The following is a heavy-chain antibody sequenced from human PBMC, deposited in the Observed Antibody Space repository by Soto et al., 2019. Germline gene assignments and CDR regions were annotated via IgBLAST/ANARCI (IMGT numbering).Heavy chain of an antibody. CDR2: IYHSGST. CDR3: ARADVGTAMVPFDY. J-gene: IGHJ4*02. Sequence: SETLSLTCAVSGGSISSSNWWSWVRQPPGKGLEWIGEIYHSGSTNYNPSLKSRVTISVDKSKNQFSLKLSSVTAADTAVYYCARADVGTAMVPFDYWGQGTLVTVYS. CDR1: GGSISSSNW. D-gene: IGHD5-18*01. V-gene: IGHV4-4*02.